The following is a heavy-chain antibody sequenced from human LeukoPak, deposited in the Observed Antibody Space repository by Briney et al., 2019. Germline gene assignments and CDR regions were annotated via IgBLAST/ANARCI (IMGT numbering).Heavy chain of an antibody. V-gene: IGHV3-23*01. CDR2: ISGSGGST. J-gene: IGHJ5*02. D-gene: IGHD3-10*01. CDR1: GFTFSSYA. Sequence: GGSLRLSCAASGFTFSSYAMSWVRQAPGKGREWVSAISGSGGSTYYADSVKGRFTISRDNSKNTLYLQMNSLRAEDTAVYYCAKDGGSGSYNNWFDPWGQGTLVTVSS. CDR3: AKDGGSGSYNNWFDP.